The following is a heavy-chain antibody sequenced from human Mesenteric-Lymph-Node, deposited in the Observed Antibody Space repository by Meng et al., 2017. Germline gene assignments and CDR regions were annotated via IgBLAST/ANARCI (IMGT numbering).Heavy chain of an antibody. V-gene: IGHV4-28*01. CDR1: GYSISSTNW. D-gene: IGHD3-22*01. CDR3: ARNVPGTSAYYD. Sequence: LRLKSGPGLCKPSDTLSLTCAVSGYSISSTNWCGWIRQPPGKGLEWIGYIYYSGSTSYNPSLKSRVTMSVDTSKNQFSLNLNSVTAVDTAVYYCARNVPGTSAYYDWGQGTLVTVSS. J-gene: IGHJ4*02. CDR2: IYYSGST.